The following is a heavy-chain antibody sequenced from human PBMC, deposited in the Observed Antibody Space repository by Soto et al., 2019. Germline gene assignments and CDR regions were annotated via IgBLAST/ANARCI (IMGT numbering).Heavy chain of an antibody. CDR3: AKHPFRYCTNGVCYYFDY. V-gene: IGHV3-23*01. Sequence: PGGSLRLSCAASGFTFSSDAMSWVRQAPGKGLEWVSAISGSGGSTYYADSVKGRFTISRDNSKNTLYLQMNSLRAEDTAVYYCAKHPFRYCTNGVCYYFDYWGQGTLVTVSS. CDR2: ISGSGGST. D-gene: IGHD2-8*01. J-gene: IGHJ4*02. CDR1: GFTFSSDA.